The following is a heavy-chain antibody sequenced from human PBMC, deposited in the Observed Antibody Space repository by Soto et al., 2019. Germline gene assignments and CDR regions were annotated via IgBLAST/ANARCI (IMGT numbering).Heavy chain of an antibody. J-gene: IGHJ4*03. D-gene: IGHD7-27*01. CDR1: GDSIRGGGHY. V-gene: IGHV4-31*03. Sequence: QVQLQESGPGLVKPSQTLSLTCSVSGDSIRGGGHYWNWIRQFPGKGLEWIGYVYHSGSTHYNPSPRGRLAISIDRSKNQFALRLISVTAADRALYYCARDTGLAPTVWGYWGHGTQVTVSS. CDR2: VYHSGST. CDR3: ARDTGLAPTVWGY.